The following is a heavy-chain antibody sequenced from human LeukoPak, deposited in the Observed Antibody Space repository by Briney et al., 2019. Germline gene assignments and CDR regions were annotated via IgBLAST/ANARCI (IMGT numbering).Heavy chain of an antibody. V-gene: IGHV3-23*01. D-gene: IGHD3-10*01. CDR2: ISGSGGST. CDR1: GFTSSSYA. J-gene: IGHJ4*02. CDR3: AKALYYYGSGSYNYFDY. Sequence: GGSLRLSCAASGFTSSSYAMSWVRQAPGKGLEWVSAISGSGGSTYYADSVKGRFTISRDNSKNTLYLQMNSLRAEDTAVYHCAKALYYYGSGSYNYFDYWGQGTLVTVSS.